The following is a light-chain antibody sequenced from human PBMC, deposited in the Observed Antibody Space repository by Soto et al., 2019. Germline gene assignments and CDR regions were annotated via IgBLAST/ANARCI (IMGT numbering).Light chain of an antibody. CDR2: ATS. V-gene: IGLV7-43*01. CDR3: LPSYASAEPWV. Sequence: QAVVTQEPSLTVSPGGTVTLTCASSTGAVTNGYYPNWFQQKSGQAPRALIYATSNQHSWTPARFSGSLLGGKAALTLSGGQPWDEADKYCLPSYASAEPWVFGGGTQPPVL. J-gene: IGLJ3*02. CDR1: TGAVTNGYY.